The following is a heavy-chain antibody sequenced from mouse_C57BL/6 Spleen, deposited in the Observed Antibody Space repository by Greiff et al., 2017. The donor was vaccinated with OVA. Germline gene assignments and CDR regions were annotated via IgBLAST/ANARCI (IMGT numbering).Heavy chain of an antibody. Sequence: VKLKQPGAELVRPGSSVKLSCKASGYTFTSYWMHWVKQRPIQGLEWIGNIDPSDSETHYNQKFKDKATLTVDKSSSTAYMQLSSLTSEDSAVYYGARAYYSNGFDYWGQGTTLTVSS. V-gene: IGHV1-52*01. CDR3: ARAYYSNGFDY. D-gene: IGHD2-5*01. J-gene: IGHJ2*01. CDR1: GYTFTSYW. CDR2: IDPSDSET.